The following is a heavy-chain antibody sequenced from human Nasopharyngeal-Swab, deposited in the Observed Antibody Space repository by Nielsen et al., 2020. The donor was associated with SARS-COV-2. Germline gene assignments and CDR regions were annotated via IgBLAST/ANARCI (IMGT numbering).Heavy chain of an antibody. CDR2: VKQDGSAI. D-gene: IGHD7-27*01. CDR1: GFTFGSYW. V-gene: IGHV3-7*04. CDR3: ARENWGKLDY. J-gene: IGHJ4*02. Sequence: GGSLRLSCAASGFTFGSYWTNWVRLAPVNRLEWVATVKQDGSAIYNVDSLKGRFTISRDNAKNSLYLQMNSLRADDTAVYYCARENWGKLDYWGQGALVTVSS.